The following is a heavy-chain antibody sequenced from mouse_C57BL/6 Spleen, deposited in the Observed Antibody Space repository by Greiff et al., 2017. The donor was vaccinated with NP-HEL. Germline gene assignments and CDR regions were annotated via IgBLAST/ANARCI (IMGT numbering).Heavy chain of an antibody. J-gene: IGHJ3*01. Sequence: EVQVVESGGGLVKPGGSLKLSCAASGFTFSDYGMHWVRQAPEKGLEWVAYISSGSSTIYYADTVKGRFTISRDNAKNTLFLQMTSLRSEDTAMYYCARLYYGSSYGFAYWGQGTLVTVSA. V-gene: IGHV5-17*01. CDR2: ISSGSSTI. D-gene: IGHD1-1*01. CDR1: GFTFSDYG. CDR3: ARLYYGSSYGFAY.